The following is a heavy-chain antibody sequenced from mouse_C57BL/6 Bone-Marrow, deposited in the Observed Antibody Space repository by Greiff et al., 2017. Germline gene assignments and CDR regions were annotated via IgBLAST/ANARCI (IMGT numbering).Heavy chain of an antibody. CDR3: ARNPRWYFDV. CDR1: GFSLTSYC. V-gene: IGHV2-2*01. Sequence: VQLQESGPGLVQPSQSLSITCTVSGFSLTSYCVHWVRQSPGQGLEWLGVIGSGGSTDYNAAFISRLSISKDNSKSQVFFKMNRLQADETAIYYCARNPRWYFDVWGTGTTVTVSS. CDR2: IGSGGST. J-gene: IGHJ1*03.